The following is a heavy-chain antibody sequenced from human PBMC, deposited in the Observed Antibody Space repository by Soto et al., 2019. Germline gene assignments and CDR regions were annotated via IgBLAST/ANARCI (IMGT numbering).Heavy chain of an antibody. CDR2: IYYSGVT. V-gene: IGHV4-31*02. J-gene: IGHJ5*02. D-gene: IGHD3-10*01. CDR3: ARDLRGRGSGRFDP. Sequence: WTWIRQYPGNGLEYIGCIYYSGVTYYNPSLKSRVTISVDTSTNQFSLKLSSVTAADTAMYYCARDLRGRGSGRFDPWGQGTLVTVSS.